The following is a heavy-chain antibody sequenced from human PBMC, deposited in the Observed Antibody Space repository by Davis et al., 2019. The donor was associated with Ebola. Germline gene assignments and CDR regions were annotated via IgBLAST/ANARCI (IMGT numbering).Heavy chain of an antibody. J-gene: IGHJ4*02. CDR2: IYSGGST. V-gene: IGHV3-53*05. Sequence: GESLKISCAASGFTVSSNYMSWVRQAPGKGLEWVSVIYSGGSTYYADSVKGRFTISRDNSKNTLYLQMNSLRAEDTAVYYCARVVRYSYGLGDYWGQGTLVTVSS. CDR3: ARVVRYSYGLGDY. D-gene: IGHD5-18*01. CDR1: GFTVSSNY.